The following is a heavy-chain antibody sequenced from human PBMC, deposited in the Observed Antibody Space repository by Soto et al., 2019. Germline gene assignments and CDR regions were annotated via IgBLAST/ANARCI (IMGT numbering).Heavy chain of an antibody. CDR1: GGTFSSYT. CDR3: ARDRGSGSYAENWFDP. J-gene: IGHJ5*02. CDR2: IIPILGIA. D-gene: IGHD3-10*01. V-gene: IGHV1-69*08. Sequence: QVQLVQSGAEVKKPGSSVKVSCKASGGTFSSYTISWVRQAPGQGLEWMGRIIPILGIANYAQQFHGRVTITADKSTSTAYMELSSRRSEDTAVYYCARDRGSGSYAENWFDPWGQGTLVTVSS.